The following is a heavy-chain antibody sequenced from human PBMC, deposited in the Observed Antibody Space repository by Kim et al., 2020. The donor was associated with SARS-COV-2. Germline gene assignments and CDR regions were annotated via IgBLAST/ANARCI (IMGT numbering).Heavy chain of an antibody. CDR2: GSST. CDR3: AMSMATRY. D-gene: IGHD5-12*01. V-gene: IGHV3-74*01. J-gene: IGHJ4*02. Sequence: GSSTDSVDSVEGRFTITRDNAKNTVYLQMNTLRVDDTAVYYCAMSMATRYWGQGTLVTVSS.